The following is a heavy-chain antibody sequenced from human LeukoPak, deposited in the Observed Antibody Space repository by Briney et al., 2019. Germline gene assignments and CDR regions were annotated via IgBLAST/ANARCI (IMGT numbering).Heavy chain of an antibody. Sequence: GGSLRLSCAASGFTVSSNYMSWVRQPPGKGLEWVSVISTGGTTYYADSVKGRFTISSDTSNYTLFLQMNSLGAEDTVVYYCSCEVAVAGTNHNDYWGQGTLVTVSS. J-gene: IGHJ4*02. CDR1: GFTVSSNY. CDR2: ISTGGTT. CDR3: SCEVAVAGTNHNDY. D-gene: IGHD6-19*01. V-gene: IGHV3-66*01.